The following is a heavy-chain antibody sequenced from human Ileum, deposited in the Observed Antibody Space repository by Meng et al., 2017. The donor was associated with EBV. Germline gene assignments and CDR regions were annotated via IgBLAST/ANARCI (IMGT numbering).Heavy chain of an antibody. D-gene: IGHD2-8*01. CDR2: FHHSGST. CDR3: ARNGYYAIDL. CDR1: GDSISNTDW. Sequence: QVQLQESGPGLVKPSXXLXLTCAVSGDSISNTDWWSWVRQPPGKGLGWIGEFHHSGSTNYSPSLKSRVTISVDMSKNQFSVQLSSVTAADTAMYYCARNGYYAIDLWGQGTLVNVSS. J-gene: IGHJ5*02. V-gene: IGHV4-4*02.